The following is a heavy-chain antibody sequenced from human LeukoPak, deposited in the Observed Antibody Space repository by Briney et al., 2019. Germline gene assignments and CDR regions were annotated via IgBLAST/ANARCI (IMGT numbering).Heavy chain of an antibody. CDR2: INHSGST. CDR3: ARADYDILTGYYTSEPYYYYYMDV. D-gene: IGHD3-9*01. CDR1: GGSFSGYY. Sequence: SETLSLTCAVYGGSFSGYYWSWIRQPPGKGLEWIGEINHSGSTDYNPSLESRVTISTDTSKNQFSLNLSSVTAADTAVYYCARADYDILTGYYTSEPYYYYYMDVWGKGTTVTISS. V-gene: IGHV4-34*01. J-gene: IGHJ6*03.